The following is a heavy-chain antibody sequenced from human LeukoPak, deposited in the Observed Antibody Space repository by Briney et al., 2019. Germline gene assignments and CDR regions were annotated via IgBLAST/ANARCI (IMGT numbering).Heavy chain of an antibody. V-gene: IGHV3-23*01. J-gene: IGHJ4*02. CDR2: ISGSDDGT. Sequence: GGSLRLSCAASGFTFSNYAMSWVRQAPAKGLEWVSSISGSDDGTYYADSVKGRFTISRDNSKNTLYLQMNSLRAEDTAVYYCAKRGPIYSSSPGNYFDYWGQGTLVTVSS. CDR1: GFTFSNYA. CDR3: AKRGPIYSSSPGNYFDY. D-gene: IGHD6-6*01.